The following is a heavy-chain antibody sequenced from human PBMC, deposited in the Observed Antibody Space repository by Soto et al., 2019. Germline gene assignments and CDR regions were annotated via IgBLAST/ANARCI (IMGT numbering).Heavy chain of an antibody. CDR3: ARGECSSNYCFTRWALDI. Sequence: QVQLQQWGAGPLKPSETLSLTCAVYGGSFSGYYWTWIRQTPGKGLEWIGEINHSGSTNYKPSLKSRISMSADTSKKQFSLNLTSVTAADTAVYYCARGECSSNYCFTRWALDIWGQGTVVTVSS. J-gene: IGHJ3*02. D-gene: IGHD2-2*01. CDR1: GGSFSGYY. V-gene: IGHV4-34*01. CDR2: INHSGST.